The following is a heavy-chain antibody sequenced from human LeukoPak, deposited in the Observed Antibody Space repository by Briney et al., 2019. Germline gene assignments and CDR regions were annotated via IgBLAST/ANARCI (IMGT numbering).Heavy chain of an antibody. Sequence: GGSLRLSCAASGFTFNRYWMSWVRQAPGKGLEWVANIKQDGSEKYYAGSVRGRFTISRDNADNSVSLQMNSLTAEDTAVYYCIRYRREGLYYFDYWGQGTPVTVSS. CDR3: IRYRREGLYYFDY. D-gene: IGHD1-14*01. V-gene: IGHV3-7*01. CDR1: GFTFNRYW. CDR2: IKQDGSEK. J-gene: IGHJ4*02.